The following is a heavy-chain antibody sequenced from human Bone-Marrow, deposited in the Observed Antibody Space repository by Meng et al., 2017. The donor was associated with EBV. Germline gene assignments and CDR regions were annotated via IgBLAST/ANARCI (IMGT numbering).Heavy chain of an antibody. V-gene: IGHV1-69*01. Sequence: QVQGVRSGAGGKKPGSPVPFSCKTSGGTFTSDAINWVRQAPGQGLEWMGGLIPMSGAPNYAQKFQGRITITADESTSTHYMDLSSLRSEDTAVYYCASESGRGYTPDYWGQGTLVTVSS. CDR3: ASESGRGYTPDY. J-gene: IGHJ4*02. D-gene: IGHD3-10*01. CDR2: LIPMSGAP. CDR1: GGTFTSDA.